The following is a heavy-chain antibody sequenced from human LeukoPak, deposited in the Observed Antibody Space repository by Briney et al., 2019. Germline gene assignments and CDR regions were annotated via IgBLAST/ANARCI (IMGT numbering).Heavy chain of an antibody. CDR2: ISYDASNK. Sequence: GGSLRLSCAASGFTFSRYGMHWVRQTPGKGLEWVAVISYDASNKYYADSVKGRFTISRDNSKNTLYLQMNSLESEDTAVYYCAKDRWGAVASFDYWGQGTLVTVSS. V-gene: IGHV3-30*18. D-gene: IGHD6-19*01. CDR1: GFTFSRYG. CDR3: AKDRWGAVASFDY. J-gene: IGHJ4*02.